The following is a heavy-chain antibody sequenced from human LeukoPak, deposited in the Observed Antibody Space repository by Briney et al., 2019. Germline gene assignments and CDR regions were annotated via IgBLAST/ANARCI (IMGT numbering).Heavy chain of an antibody. V-gene: IGHV4-30-2*01. CDR2: INHSGST. J-gene: IGHJ6*02. CDR1: GGSISSGGYY. D-gene: IGHD5-18*01. CDR3: ARGGTAMVYIDYYYYGMDV. Sequence: SQTLSLTCTVSGGSISSGGYYWSWIRQPPGKGLEWIGEINHSGSTNYNPSLKSRVTISVDTSKNQFSLKLSPVTAADTAVYYCARGGTAMVYIDYYYYGMDVWGQGTTVTVSS.